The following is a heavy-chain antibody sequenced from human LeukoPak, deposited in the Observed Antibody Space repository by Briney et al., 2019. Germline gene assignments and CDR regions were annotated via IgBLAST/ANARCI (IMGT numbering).Heavy chain of an antibody. D-gene: IGHD3-22*01. Sequence: ASVKVSCKASGYTFTGYYMHWVRQAPGQGLEWMGGFDPEDGETIYAQKFQGRVTITRNTSISTAYMELSSLRSEDTAVYYCARAGLSVQDSSGYISDYWGQGTLVTVSS. CDR3: ARAGLSVQDSSGYISDY. CDR2: FDPEDGET. CDR1: GYTFTGYY. V-gene: IGHV1-8*03. J-gene: IGHJ4*02.